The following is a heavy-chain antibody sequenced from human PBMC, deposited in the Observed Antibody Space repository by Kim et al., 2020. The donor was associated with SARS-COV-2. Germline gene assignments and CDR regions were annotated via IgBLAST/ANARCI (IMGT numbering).Heavy chain of an antibody. CDR1: GDSVSSNSAA. D-gene: IGHD3-22*01. J-gene: IGHJ4*02. CDR2: TYYRFKWYN. V-gene: IGHV6-1*01. Sequence: SQTLSLTCAISGDSVSSNSAAWNWIRQSPSRGLEWLGRTYYRFKWYNDYAVSVKSRITINPDTSKNQFSLLLNAVTPEDTAVYYCAREDYYDSSGPEGIDYWGQGTLVPVSS. CDR3: AREDYYDSSGPEGIDY.